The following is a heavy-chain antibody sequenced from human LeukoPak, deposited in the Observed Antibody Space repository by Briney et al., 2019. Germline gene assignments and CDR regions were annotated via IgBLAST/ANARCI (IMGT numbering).Heavy chain of an antibody. CDR2: ISSSSSTI. V-gene: IGHV3-48*03. Sequence: PGGSLRLSCAASGFTFSSYEVNWVRQAPDKGLEWLSYISSSSSTIYYAESVKGRYTISRDNAKNSLYLQMNSLRAEDTAVYYCARVGGCSSTSCYTPWNYYGMDVWGQGTTVTVSS. J-gene: IGHJ6*02. CDR3: ARVGGCSSTSCYTPWNYYGMDV. CDR1: GFTFSSYE. D-gene: IGHD2-2*02.